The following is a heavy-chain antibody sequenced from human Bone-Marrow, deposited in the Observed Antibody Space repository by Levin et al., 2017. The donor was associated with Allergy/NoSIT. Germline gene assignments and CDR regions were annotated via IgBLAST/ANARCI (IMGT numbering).Heavy chain of an antibody. V-gene: IGHV1-18*01. J-gene: IGHJ4*02. CDR3: VRAGFRTGTTGGGY. CDR2: VSGDDYNT. Sequence: ASVKVSCKASGYAFTSYGITWVRQAPGQGLEWLGWVSGDDYNTKYAEKVQGRVSMITDTSTTTAFMELRSLRSDDTAVYYCVRAGFRTGTTGGGYWGQGTLVTVSS. D-gene: IGHD1-7*01. CDR1: GYAFTSYG.